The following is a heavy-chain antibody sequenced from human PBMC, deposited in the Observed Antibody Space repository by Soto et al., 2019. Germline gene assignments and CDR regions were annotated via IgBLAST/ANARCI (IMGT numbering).Heavy chain of an antibody. D-gene: IGHD3-3*02. V-gene: IGHV4-31*03. J-gene: IGHJ3*01. CDR3: ARPKLPTFLAAVDF. Sequence: SETLSLTCTVSGGSISSGGYYWSWIRQHPGKGLEWIGYIYYSGSTYYNPSLKSRVTISVDTSKNQFSLKLSSVTAADTAVYYCARPKLPTFLAAVDFWGQGIMVTFSS. CDR2: IYYSGST. CDR1: GGSISSGGYY.